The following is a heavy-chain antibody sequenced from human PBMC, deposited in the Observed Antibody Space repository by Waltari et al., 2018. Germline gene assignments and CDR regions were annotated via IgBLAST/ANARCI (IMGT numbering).Heavy chain of an antibody. J-gene: IGHJ4*02. V-gene: IGHV3-23*01. CDR1: GFNFSNYA. CDR2: ISGSCDGT. CDR3: AKVYSGSYLDY. Sequence: EVQLLEYGGGLVQPRGSLRLSCAASGFNFSNYAMSWVRQAPGKVLEWGSAISGSCDGTYHVYSVNGRFTISRDNSKNTLDLQMNSLRVEDTAIYFCAKVYSGSYLDYWGQGTLVTVSS. D-gene: IGHD1-26*01.